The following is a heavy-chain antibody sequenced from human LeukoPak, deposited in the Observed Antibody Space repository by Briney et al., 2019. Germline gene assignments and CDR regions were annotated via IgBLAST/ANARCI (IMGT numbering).Heavy chain of an antibody. Sequence: GGCLRLSCAASRFTFTTYAMSWVRQAPGKGLEWISTISNSGDNTYYADSVKGRFSISRDNSKNTLSLQMNSLRADDTAVYYCARTVEGENWNDVGDYWGQGTLVTVSS. J-gene: IGHJ4*02. CDR3: ARTVEGENWNDVGDY. CDR2: ISNSGDNT. D-gene: IGHD1-1*01. V-gene: IGHV3-23*01. CDR1: RFTFTTYA.